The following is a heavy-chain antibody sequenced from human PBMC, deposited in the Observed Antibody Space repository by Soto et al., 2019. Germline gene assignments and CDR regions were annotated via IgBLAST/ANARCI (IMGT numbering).Heavy chain of an antibody. Sequence: TLSLTCTVSGGSISSSSYYWGWIRQPPGKGLEWIGSIYYSGSTYYNPSLKSRVTISVDTSKNQFSLKLSSVTAADTAVYYCARPFNDFWSGYPRVYFDYWGQGTLVTVSS. CDR2: IYYSGST. J-gene: IGHJ4*02. CDR1: GGSISSSSYY. CDR3: ARPFNDFWSGYPRVYFDY. D-gene: IGHD3-3*01. V-gene: IGHV4-39*01.